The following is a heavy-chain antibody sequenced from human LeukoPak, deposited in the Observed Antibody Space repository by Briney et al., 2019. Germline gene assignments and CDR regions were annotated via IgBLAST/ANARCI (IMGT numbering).Heavy chain of an antibody. Sequence: ASVKVSCKASGYTFTGYYMHWVRQAPGQGLEWMGWINPNSGGTNYAQKFQGRVTMTRDTSISTAYMELSRLRSDDTAVYYCAREAEWELRSFDYWGQGTLVTVSS. CDR2: INPNSGGT. V-gene: IGHV1-2*02. CDR3: AREAEWELRSFDY. J-gene: IGHJ4*02. D-gene: IGHD1-26*01. CDR1: GYTFTGYY.